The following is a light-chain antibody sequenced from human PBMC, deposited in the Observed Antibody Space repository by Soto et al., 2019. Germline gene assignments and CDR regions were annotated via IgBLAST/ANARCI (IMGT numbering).Light chain of an antibody. CDR2: EVS. CDR3: SSYTSSSTYV. CDR1: SSDVGGYNY. J-gene: IGLJ1*01. V-gene: IGLV2-14*01. Sequence: QSVLTQPASVSGSPGQSMTISCTGTSSDVGGYNYVSWYQQHLGKAPKLMIYEVSNRPSGVSNRFSGSKSGNTASLTTSGLQAEDEADYYCSSYTSSSTYVFGTGTKVTVL.